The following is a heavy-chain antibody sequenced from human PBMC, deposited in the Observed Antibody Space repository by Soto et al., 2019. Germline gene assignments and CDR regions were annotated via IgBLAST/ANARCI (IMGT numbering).Heavy chain of an antibody. J-gene: IGHJ4*02. D-gene: IGHD6-25*01. CDR1: GFSLSTSGVG. Sequence: QITLKESGPTLVKPTQTLTLTCTFSGFSLSTSGVGVGWIRQPPGKALAWLALIYWDDDKRYSPSLKSRLTITKDASKNQVVLTMSTMAPVDTATYYCAHSPRVLIAAAADLDYWGQGTLFTVSS. CDR2: IYWDDDK. CDR3: AHSPRVLIAAAADLDY. V-gene: IGHV2-5*02.